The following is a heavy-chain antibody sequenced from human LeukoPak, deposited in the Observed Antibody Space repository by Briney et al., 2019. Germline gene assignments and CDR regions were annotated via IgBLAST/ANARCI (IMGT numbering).Heavy chain of an antibody. V-gene: IGHV3-23*01. D-gene: IGHD3-9*01. J-gene: IGHJ4*02. CDR2: ISNSGDGT. Sequence: GGYLRLSCAASGFSFSAYAMNWVRQAPGKGLEWVSGISNSGDGTYYADSVKGRFTISRDNSKNTLYLQMHSLRAEDTAVYYCASTARYLDWLFPFDYWGQGTLVTVSS. CDR3: ASTARYLDWLFPFDY. CDR1: GFSFSAYA.